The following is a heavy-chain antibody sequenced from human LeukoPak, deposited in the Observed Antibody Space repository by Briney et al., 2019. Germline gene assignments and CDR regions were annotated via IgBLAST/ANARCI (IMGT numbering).Heavy chain of an antibody. J-gene: IGHJ4*02. D-gene: IGHD6-6*01. V-gene: IGHV3-48*04. CDR1: GFTFRSYS. CDR2: VSSSNSTI. Sequence: GGSLRLSCAASGFTFRSYSMNWVRQAPGKGLEWVSYVSSSNSTIYYGDSVKGRFTISRDNAENSLYLQMNSLRAEDTAVYYCARGSSSGRGALDYWGQGTLVTVSS. CDR3: ARGSSSGRGALDY.